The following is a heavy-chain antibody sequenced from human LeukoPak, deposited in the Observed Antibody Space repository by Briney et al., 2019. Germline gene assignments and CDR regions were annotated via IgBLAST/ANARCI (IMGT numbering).Heavy chain of an antibody. Sequence: SQTLSLTCAVSGGSLSSGGYSWRWIRQPPGKGLGWLGHIYQSGSTGYNPTRKSRVTISVERAKYQCSLKLSSVTAADTAVYYCARAASRTGDYWGQGTLVAVSS. J-gene: IGHJ4*02. V-gene: IGHV4-30-2*01. CDR1: GGSLSSGGYS. CDR3: ARAASRTGDY. CDR2: IYQSGST. D-gene: IGHD1-1*01.